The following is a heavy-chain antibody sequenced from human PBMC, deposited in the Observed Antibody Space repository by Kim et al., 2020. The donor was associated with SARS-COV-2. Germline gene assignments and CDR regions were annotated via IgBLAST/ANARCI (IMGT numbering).Heavy chain of an antibody. CDR2: ISYDGSNK. CDR1: GFTFSSYA. CDR3: ARDNWNRRWTMDG. J-gene: IGHJ6*02. Sequence: GGSLRLSCAASGFTFSSYAMHWVRQAPGKGLEWVAVISYDGSNKYYADSVKGRFTISRDNSKNTPYLQMNSLRAEDTAVYYCARDNWNRRWTMDGRGQWT. V-gene: IGHV3-30-3*01. D-gene: IGHD1-20*01.